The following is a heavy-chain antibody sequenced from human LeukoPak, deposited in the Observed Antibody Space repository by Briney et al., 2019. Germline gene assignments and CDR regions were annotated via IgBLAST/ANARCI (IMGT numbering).Heavy chain of an antibody. V-gene: IGHV3-30*02. CDR2: IRYDGGNI. CDR1: GFTCSTYG. CDR3: AKSDSD. J-gene: IGHJ4*02. Sequence: PGGSLRRSCAASGFTCSTYGRHWLRQAPGKGLEGVAFIRYDGGNIFYADSVKGRFTISRDNSKNTLSLQMNSLRPEDTAVYYCAKSDSDWGQGTLVTVSS. D-gene: IGHD2-21*02.